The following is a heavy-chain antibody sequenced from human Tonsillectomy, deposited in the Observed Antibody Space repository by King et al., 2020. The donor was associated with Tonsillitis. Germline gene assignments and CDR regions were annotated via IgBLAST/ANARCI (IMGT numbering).Heavy chain of an antibody. D-gene: IGHD2-15*01. J-gene: IGHJ4*02. CDR1: GFTVSSNY. CDR3: AFSGGSNSLRVGFYY. Sequence: VQLVESGGGLVQPGGSLRLSCAASGFTVSSNYMSWVRQAPGKGLEWVSVIYSGGSTYYADAWKGRFPISRENYMNTLYLQMNILRAEETSVYYCAFSGGSNSLRVGFYYVGQGTLVTVSS. CDR2: IYSGGST. V-gene: IGHV3-66*01.